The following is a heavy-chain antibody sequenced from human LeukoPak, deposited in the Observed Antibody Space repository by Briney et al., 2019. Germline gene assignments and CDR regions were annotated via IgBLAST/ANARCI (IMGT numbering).Heavy chain of an antibody. CDR1: GFILSDYY. J-gene: IGHJ4*02. CDR3: ARDRGDSGSSDY. CDR2: ISSSSSYT. V-gene: IGHV3-11*06. D-gene: IGHD3-10*01. Sequence: GGSLRPSCAASGFILSDYYMSWIRQAPGKGLEWVSYISSSSSYTINADSVKGRFTVFRDNAKNLVFLQMNRLRAEDTAVYYCARDRGDSGSSDYWGQGTLVTVSS.